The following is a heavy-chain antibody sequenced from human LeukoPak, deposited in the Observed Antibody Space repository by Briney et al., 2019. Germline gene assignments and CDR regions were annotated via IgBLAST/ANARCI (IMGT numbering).Heavy chain of an antibody. D-gene: IGHD3-3*01. CDR1: GGSISSTNFY. CDR3: ARIITYYDFSCWFDP. V-gene: IGHV4-39*01. Sequence: SETLSLTCTVSGGSISSTNFYWGWIRQPPGKGLEWIGSIYYSGRTYYNPSLKSRVTISVDTSKNQFSLKLSSVTAADTAVYYCARIITYYDFSCWFDPWGQGTLVTVSS. J-gene: IGHJ5*02. CDR2: IYYSGRT.